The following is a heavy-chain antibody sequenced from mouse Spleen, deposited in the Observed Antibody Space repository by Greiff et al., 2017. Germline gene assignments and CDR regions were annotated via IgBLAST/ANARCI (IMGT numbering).Heavy chain of an antibody. CDR3: TNYYGRAGFAY. Sequence: VQLQQSGAELVRPGASVTLSCKASGYTFTDYEMHWVKQTPVHGLEWIGAIDPETGGTAYNQKFKGKATLTADKSSSTAYMELRSLTSEDSAVYYCTNYYGRAGFAYWGQGTLVTVSA. V-gene: IGHV1-15*01. J-gene: IGHJ3*01. CDR1: GYTFTDYE. CDR2: IDPETGGT. D-gene: IGHD1-1*01.